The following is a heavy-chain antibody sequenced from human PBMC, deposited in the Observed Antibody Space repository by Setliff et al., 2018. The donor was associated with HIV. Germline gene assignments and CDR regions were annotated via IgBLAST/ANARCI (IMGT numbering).Heavy chain of an antibody. CDR2: IFSSGST. J-gene: IGHJ5*02. V-gene: IGHV4-4*09. D-gene: IGHD3-10*01. CDR1: GDSISSYS. Sequence: PSETLSLTCTVSGDSISSYSWNWIRQSPGGGLEWIGFIFSSGSTKYNPSLQRRGTMSIATSKNQCSLRLTSVTAADTSVYYCARRIDDSGSFPDKNWFDTWGQGSLVTVSS. CDR3: ARRIDDSGSFPDKNWFDT.